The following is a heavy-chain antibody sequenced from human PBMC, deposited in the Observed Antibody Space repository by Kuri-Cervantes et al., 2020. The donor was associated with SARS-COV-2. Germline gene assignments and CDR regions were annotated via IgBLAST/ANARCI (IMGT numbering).Heavy chain of an antibody. CDR3: AKDRIGVFGVEYYYGMDV. CDR2: ISYDGSNK. D-gene: IGHD3-3*01. J-gene: IGHJ6*02. Sequence: GESLKISCAAFGFTFSSYGMHWVRQAPGKGLEWVAVISYDGSNKYYADSVKGRFTISRDNSKNTLYLQMNSLRAEDTAVYYCAKDRIGVFGVEYYYGMDVWGQGTTVTVSS. CDR1: GFTFSSYG. V-gene: IGHV3-30*18.